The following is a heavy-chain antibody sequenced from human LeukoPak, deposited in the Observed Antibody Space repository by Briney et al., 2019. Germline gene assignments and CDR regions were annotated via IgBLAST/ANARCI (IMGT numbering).Heavy chain of an antibody. CDR2: ISAYNGNT. CDR3: ARDLVPLNYDVLTGDIRIPDGLRGFDI. J-gene: IGHJ3*02. V-gene: IGHV1-18*01. CDR1: GYMFTNYA. Sequence: ASVKVSCTASGYMFTNYAIGWVRQAPGQGLEWMGSISAYNGNTNYAQKLQGRVTLITDTSASTVYMDLRSLRSDDTAVYYCARDLVPLNYDVLTGDIRIPDGLRGFDIWGQGTMVTVSS. D-gene: IGHD3-9*01.